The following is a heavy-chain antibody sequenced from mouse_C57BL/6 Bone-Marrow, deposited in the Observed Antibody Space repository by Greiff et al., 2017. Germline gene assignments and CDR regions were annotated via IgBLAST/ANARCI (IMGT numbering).Heavy chain of an antibody. J-gene: IGHJ2*01. V-gene: IGHV14-4*01. D-gene: IGHD1-1*01. CDR1: GFNIKDDY. CDR2: IDPENGDT. Sequence: EVQLQESGAELVRPGASVKLSCTASGFNIKDDYMHWVKQRPEQGLEWIGWIDPENGDTEYASKFQGKATITADTSSNTAYLQLSSLTSEDTAVYYCPPYYGSRGYWGQGTTLTVSS. CDR3: PPYYGSRGY.